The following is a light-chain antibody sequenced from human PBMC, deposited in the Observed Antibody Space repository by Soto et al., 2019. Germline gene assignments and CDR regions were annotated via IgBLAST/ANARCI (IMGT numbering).Light chain of an antibody. CDR2: AAS. J-gene: IGKJ3*01. Sequence: DIQMTQSPSSVSESVGDRVTISCRATQVISSWLAWYQQKPGKAPKLLIYAASSLQSGVPSRFSGSGSGTDFTLTINNLQPEDFATYYCQQANSFPRTFGPGTKVDIK. V-gene: IGKV1-12*01. CDR3: QQANSFPRT. CDR1: QVISSW.